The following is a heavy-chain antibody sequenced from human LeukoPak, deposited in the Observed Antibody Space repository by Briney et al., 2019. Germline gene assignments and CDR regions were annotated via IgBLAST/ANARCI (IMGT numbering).Heavy chain of an antibody. D-gene: IGHD3-22*01. CDR3: ARLRRTMTETDAFDI. J-gene: IGHJ3*02. CDR2: INPNSGGT. CDR1: GYTFTGYY. Sequence: ASVKVSCKASGYTFTGYYMHWVRQAPGQGLEWVGWINPNSGGTNYAQKFQGRVTMTRDTSISTAYMELSRLRSDDTAVYYCARLRRTMTETDAFDIWGQGTMVTVSS. V-gene: IGHV1-2*02.